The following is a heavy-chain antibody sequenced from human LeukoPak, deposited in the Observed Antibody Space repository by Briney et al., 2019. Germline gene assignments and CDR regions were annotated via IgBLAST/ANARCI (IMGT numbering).Heavy chain of an antibody. J-gene: IGHJ4*02. CDR2: IYHSGST. D-gene: IGHD6-13*01. CDR1: GGSISSSNW. CDR3: ARAVAAGPPYFDY. V-gene: IGHV4-4*02. Sequence: SETLSLTCAVSGGSISSSNWWSWVRQPPGKGLEWIGEIYHSGSTNYSPSLKSRVTISVDKSKNQFSLKLSSVTAADTAVYYCARAVAAGPPYFDYWGQGTLVTVSS.